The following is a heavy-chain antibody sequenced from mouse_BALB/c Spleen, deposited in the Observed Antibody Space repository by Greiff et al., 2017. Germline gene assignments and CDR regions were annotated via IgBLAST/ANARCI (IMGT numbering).Heavy chain of an antibody. J-gene: IGHJ3*01. Sequence: QVQLQQSGAELVRPGTSVKVSCKASGYAFTNYLIEWVKQRPGQGLEWIGVINPGSGGTNYNEKFKGKATLTADKSSSTAYMQLSSLTSDDSTVYFCARSDWDKAYWGQGTLVTVSA. V-gene: IGHV1-54*01. CDR1: GYAFTNYL. D-gene: IGHD4-1*01. CDR2: INPGSGGT. CDR3: ARSDWDKAY.